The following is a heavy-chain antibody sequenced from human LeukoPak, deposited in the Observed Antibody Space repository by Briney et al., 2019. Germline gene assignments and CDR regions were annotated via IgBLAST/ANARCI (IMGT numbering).Heavy chain of an antibody. Sequence: GGSLRLSCAASGFTFSNYRRNWVRQAPGKGLERVPPISSSSTYIYYADSVKGRFTISRDNAKNSLYVQVNSLRAEDTAVYYCARDRIEYSNSPVAFDIWGQGTMVTVSS. V-gene: IGHV3-21*01. J-gene: IGHJ3*02. CDR1: GFTFSNYR. CDR2: ISSSSTYI. D-gene: IGHD6-6*01. CDR3: ARDRIEYSNSPVAFDI.